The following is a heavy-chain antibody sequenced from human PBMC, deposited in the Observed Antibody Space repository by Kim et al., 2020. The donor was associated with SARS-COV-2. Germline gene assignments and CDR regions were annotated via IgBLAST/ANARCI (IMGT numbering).Heavy chain of an antibody. Sequence: GGSLRLSCAASGFTFTTYAMSWLRQAPGKGLEWVSSISASGSSAYYADSVKGRFTISRDNSENTLHLQMNSLRAEDTAIYYCAETPAPYGDYPPYFFDY. CDR2: ISASGSSA. CDR3: AETPAPYGDYPPYFFDY. V-gene: IGHV3-23*01. J-gene: IGHJ4*01. CDR1: GFTFTTYA. D-gene: IGHD4-17*01.